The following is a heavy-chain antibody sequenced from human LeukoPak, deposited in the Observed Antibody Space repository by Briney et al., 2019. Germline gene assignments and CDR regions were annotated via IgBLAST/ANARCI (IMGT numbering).Heavy chain of an antibody. CDR3: ARVGYSSSWYFDY. CDR1: GYSFTGYY. D-gene: IGHD6-13*01. J-gene: IGHJ4*02. CDR2: INPNSGGT. V-gene: IGHV1-2*06. Sequence: ASVKVSCKASGYSFTGYYMHLVRQAPGQGLEWMGRINPNSGGTNYAQKFQGRVTMTRDTSISTAYMELSRLRSDDTAVYYCARVGYSSSWYFDYWGQGTLVTVSS.